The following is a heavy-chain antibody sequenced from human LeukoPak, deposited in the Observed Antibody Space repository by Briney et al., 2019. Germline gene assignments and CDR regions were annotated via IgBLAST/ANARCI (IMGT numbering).Heavy chain of an antibody. J-gene: IGHJ4*02. CDR2: IHTSGST. V-gene: IGHV4-4*07. D-gene: IGHD6-19*01. Sequence: PSETLSLTCTVSGDSISSSYWGWIRQPAGKGLEWIGRIHTSGSTYYSPSLKSRVTMSVDTSTNQFPLKLSSVTAADTAMYYCARVRLGRGLDYWGQGTLVTVSS. CDR1: GDSISSSY. CDR3: ARVRLGRGLDY.